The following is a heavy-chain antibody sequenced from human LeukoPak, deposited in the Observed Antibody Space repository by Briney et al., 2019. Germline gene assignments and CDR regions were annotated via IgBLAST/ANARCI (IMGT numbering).Heavy chain of an antibody. V-gene: IGHV6-1*01. CDR2: TYYRSNRIN. CDR1: GDSVSSNSAA. CDR3: ARETTWVRGVINPLDY. J-gene: IGHJ4*02. D-gene: IGHD3-10*01. Sequence: SQTLSLTCAISGDSVSSNSAAWNWIRQSPSRGLEWLGRTYYRSNRINDYAVSVKSRMTINPDTSRDQFSLQLNSVTPEDTAVYYCARETTWVRGVINPLDYWGQGTLVTVSS.